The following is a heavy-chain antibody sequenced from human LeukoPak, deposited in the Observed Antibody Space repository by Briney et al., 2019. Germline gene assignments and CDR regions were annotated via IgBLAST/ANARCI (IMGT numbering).Heavy chain of an antibody. D-gene: IGHD3-10*01. CDR3: VKSIGVGSGSIPFDP. J-gene: IGHJ5*02. Sequence: PGGSLRLSCSASGFTFSSYAMHWVRQAPGKGLEYVSAISSNGGSTYYADSVKGRFTISRDNSKNTLYLQMSSLRAEDTAVYYCVKSIGVGSGSIPFDPWGQGTLVTVSS. CDR2: ISSNGGST. V-gene: IGHV3-64D*06. CDR1: GFTFSSYA.